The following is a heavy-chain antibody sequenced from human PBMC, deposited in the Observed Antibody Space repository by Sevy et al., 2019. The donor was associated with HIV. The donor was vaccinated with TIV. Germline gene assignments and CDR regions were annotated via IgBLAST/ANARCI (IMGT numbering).Heavy chain of an antibody. J-gene: IGHJ4*02. CDR2: INSDGSTT. CDR3: ASWGGILAAAGGC. V-gene: IGHV3-74*01. Sequence: GGFLRLSCVGSGFTFNSFWMHWVRQAPGKGLVWVSHINSDGSTTDYADSVKGRFTISRDNAKNTLYLQMNSLRVEDTAVYYCASWGGILAAAGGCWGRGTLVTVSS. CDR1: GFTFNSFW. D-gene: IGHD6-13*01.